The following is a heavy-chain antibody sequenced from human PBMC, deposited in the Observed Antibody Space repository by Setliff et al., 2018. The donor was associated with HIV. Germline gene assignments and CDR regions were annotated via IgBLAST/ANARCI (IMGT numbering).Heavy chain of an antibody. D-gene: IGHD3-22*01. Sequence: GGSLRLSCEASGFTVSSSYMAWVRQAPGKGLEWVSTIYSDGSTYHRDSVKGRFTLSRDNSKNTVYLQMNSLKPEDTAVYYCATPPGYYDSSPFDFWGQGTLVTVSS. CDR1: GFTVSSSY. CDR3: ATPPGYYDSSPFDF. CDR2: IYSDGST. V-gene: IGHV3-53*01. J-gene: IGHJ4*02.